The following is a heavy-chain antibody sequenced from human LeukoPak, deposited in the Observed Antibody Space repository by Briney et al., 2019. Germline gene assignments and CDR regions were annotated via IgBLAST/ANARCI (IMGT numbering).Heavy chain of an antibody. V-gene: IGHV4-4*02. Sequence: SETLSLTCAVSGDSISSNSWWGWVRQPPGKGLEWIGEINHSGSTNYNPSLKSRVTISVDTSKNQFSLKLSSVTAADTAVYYCARVARSYYYYYGMDVWGQGTTVTVSS. CDR2: INHSGST. D-gene: IGHD1-26*01. CDR1: GDSISSNSW. CDR3: ARVARSYYYYYGMDV. J-gene: IGHJ6*02.